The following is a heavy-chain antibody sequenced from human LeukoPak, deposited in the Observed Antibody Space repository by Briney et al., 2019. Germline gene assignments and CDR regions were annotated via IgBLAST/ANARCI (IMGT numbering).Heavy chain of an antibody. D-gene: IGHD1-1*01. Sequence: GGSLRLSCAASGFTFSSYWMSWVRQPPGKGLEWVANIKEDGSEKYYVDSVKGRFTISRDNAKNSLYLQMNSLRAEDTAVYYCATGFFYYYYMDVWGKGTTVTISS. CDR1: GFTFSSYW. CDR2: IKEDGSEK. V-gene: IGHV3-7*01. J-gene: IGHJ6*03. CDR3: ATGFFYYYYMDV.